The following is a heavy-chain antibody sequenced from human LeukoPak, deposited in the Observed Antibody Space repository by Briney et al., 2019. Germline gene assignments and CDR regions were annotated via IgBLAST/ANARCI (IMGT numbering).Heavy chain of an antibody. CDR2: ISAYNGNT. CDR1: GYTFTSYG. V-gene: IGHV1-18*01. J-gene: IGHJ3*02. CDR3: ARDSGGSYYVGAFDI. Sequence: GASVKVSFKASGYTFTSYGISWVRQAPGQGVEWMGWISAYNGNTNYAQKLQGRVTMTTDTSTSTAYMELRSLRSDDTAVYYCARDSGGSYYVGAFDIWGQGTMVTVSS. D-gene: IGHD1-26*01.